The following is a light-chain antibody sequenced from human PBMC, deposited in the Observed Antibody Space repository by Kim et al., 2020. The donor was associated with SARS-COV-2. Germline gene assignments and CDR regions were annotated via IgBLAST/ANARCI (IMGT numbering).Light chain of an antibody. V-gene: IGLV3-21*04. CDR3: QVWDSSSDHRV. J-gene: IGLJ3*02. CDR1: NIGSKS. Sequence: APGRTARMTSGGNNIGSKSVHRYQQKPGQAALLVIYYDSDRPSGIPERFSGSNSGNTATLTISRVEAGDEADYYCQVWDSSSDHRVFGGGTQLTVL. CDR2: YDS.